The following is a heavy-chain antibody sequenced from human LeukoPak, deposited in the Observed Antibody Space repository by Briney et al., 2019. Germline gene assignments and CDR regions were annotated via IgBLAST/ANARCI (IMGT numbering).Heavy chain of an antibody. CDR1: GYTFTSYD. D-gene: IGHD3-22*01. CDR3: AADYYDSSGYYP. J-gene: IGHJ5*02. CDR2: MNPNSGNT. Sequence: GPGKGPCKAAGYTFTSYDINWGRQATGQGPEWMGWMNPNSGNTGYAQKFQGRVTITRNTSISTAYMELSSLRSEDTAVYYCAADYYDSSGYYPWGQGTLVTVSS. V-gene: IGHV1-8*03.